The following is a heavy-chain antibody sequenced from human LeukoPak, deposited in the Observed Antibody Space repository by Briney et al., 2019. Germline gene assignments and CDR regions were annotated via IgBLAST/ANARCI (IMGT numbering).Heavy chain of an antibody. J-gene: IGHJ4*02. D-gene: IGHD3-22*01. Sequence: PGGALRHSLVGCGLIFNHFGMHWVGQAPGKGLEGVSVISYSGGVQFYADSVKGRFTISRYDSKNAVYLQMNSLRVEDTAIYYCARSPRDSRDWTGTLDYWGQGALVTVSP. V-gene: IGHV3-30*03. CDR2: ISYSGGVQ. CDR1: GLIFNHFG. CDR3: ARSPRDSRDWTGTLDY.